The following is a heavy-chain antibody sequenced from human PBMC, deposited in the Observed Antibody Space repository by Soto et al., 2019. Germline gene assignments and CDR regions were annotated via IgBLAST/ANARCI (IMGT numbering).Heavy chain of an antibody. Sequence: GGSLRLSCAASGFTVSSNYMSWVRQAPGKGLEWVSVIYSGGSTYYADSVKGRFTISRHNSKNTLYLQMNSLRAEDTAVYYCARVFRHSGYPRGGWFDPWGQGTLVTVSS. V-gene: IGHV3-53*04. CDR1: GFTVSSNY. J-gene: IGHJ5*02. CDR3: ARVFRHSGYPRGGWFDP. CDR2: IYSGGST. D-gene: IGHD5-12*01.